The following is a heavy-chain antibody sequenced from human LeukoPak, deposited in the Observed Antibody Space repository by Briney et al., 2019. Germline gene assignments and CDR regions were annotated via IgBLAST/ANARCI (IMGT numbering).Heavy chain of an antibody. CDR2: IYYSGST. CDR3: ARRGFYYDSSGYYGFDY. Sequence: SETLSLTCTVSGGSISSSSYYWGWIRQPPGKGLEWIGSIYYSGSTYYNPSLKSRVTISVDTSKNQFSLKLSSVTAADTAVYYCARRGFYYDSSGYYGFDYWGQGTLVTVSS. V-gene: IGHV4-39*01. D-gene: IGHD3-22*01. CDR1: GGSISSSSYY. J-gene: IGHJ4*02.